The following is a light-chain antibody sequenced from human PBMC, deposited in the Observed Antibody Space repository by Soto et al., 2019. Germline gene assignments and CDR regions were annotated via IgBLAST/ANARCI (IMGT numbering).Light chain of an antibody. CDR2: AAS. Sequence: DIVMTQSPDSLAVSLGEMATLSRRASQSVVSSLAWYQQKPGQAPRLLIYAASTRATGIPARFSGSGSGTEFTLTISSLQSEDFAVYYCQQYNNWPRTFGQGTKVDIK. CDR1: QSVVSS. V-gene: IGKV3-15*01. J-gene: IGKJ1*01. CDR3: QQYNNWPRT.